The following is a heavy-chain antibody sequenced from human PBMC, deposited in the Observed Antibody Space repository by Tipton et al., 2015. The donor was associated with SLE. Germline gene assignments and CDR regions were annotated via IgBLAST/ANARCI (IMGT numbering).Heavy chain of an antibody. CDR2: ISAYNGNT. J-gene: IGHJ3*02. CDR3: ATPLGRDAFDI. Sequence: QLVQSGAEVKKPGASVKVSCKASGYTFTSYGISWVRQAPGQGLGWMGWISAYNGNTNYAEKFQGRVTITADTSTDTAYMELSSLRSEDTAVYYCATPLGRDAFDIWGQGTMVTVSS. V-gene: IGHV1-18*01. D-gene: IGHD1-26*01. CDR1: GYTFTSYG.